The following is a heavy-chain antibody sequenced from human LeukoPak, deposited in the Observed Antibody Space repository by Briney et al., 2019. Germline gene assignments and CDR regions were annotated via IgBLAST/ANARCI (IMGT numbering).Heavy chain of an antibody. CDR2: TWYDGSNK. V-gene: IGHV3-33*01. J-gene: IGHJ4*02. CDR3: ARDQSGYDFGFDY. CDR1: GFTFSSYG. Sequence: GGSLRLSCAASGFTFSSYGMHWVRQAPGKGLEWVAVTWYDGSNKYYADSVKGRFTISRDNSENTLYLQMNSLRAEDTAVYYCARDQSGYDFGFDYWGQGTLVTVSS. D-gene: IGHD5-12*01.